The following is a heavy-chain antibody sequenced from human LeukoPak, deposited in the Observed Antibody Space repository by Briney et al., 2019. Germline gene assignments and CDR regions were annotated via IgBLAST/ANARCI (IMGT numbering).Heavy chain of an antibody. CDR3: ARDQGSYDILTGYYPGYFDY. CDR1: GFTFSSYE. J-gene: IGHJ4*02. V-gene: IGHV3-66*01. D-gene: IGHD3-9*01. CDR2: IYSGGST. Sequence: GGSLRLSCAASGFTFSSYEMNWVRQAPGKGLEWVSVIYSGGSTYYADSVKGRFTISRDNSKNTLYLQMNSLRAEDTAVYYCARDQGSYDILTGYYPGYFDYWGQGTLVTVSS.